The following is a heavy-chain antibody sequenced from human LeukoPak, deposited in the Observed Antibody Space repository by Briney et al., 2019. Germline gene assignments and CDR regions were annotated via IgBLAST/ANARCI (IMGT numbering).Heavy chain of an antibody. CDR2: ISSSSSYI. CDR1: GFTFSSYS. J-gene: IGHJ6*02. CDR3: ASTLKGGFHYYGMDV. V-gene: IGHV3-21*01. Sequence: GGSLRLSCAASGFTFSSYSMNWVRQAPGKGLEWVSSISSSSSYIYYADSVKGRFTISRGNAKNSLYLQMNSLRAEDTAVYYCASTLKGGFHYYGMDVWGQGTTVTVSS. D-gene: IGHD2-15*01.